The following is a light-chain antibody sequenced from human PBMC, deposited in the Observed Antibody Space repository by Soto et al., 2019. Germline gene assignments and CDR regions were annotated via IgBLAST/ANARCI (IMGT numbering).Light chain of an antibody. V-gene: IGKV3-15*01. CDR3: QQYNNWPPIT. CDR2: GAS. CDR1: QSVSSN. Sequence: IVVTQSPTTLSVSPGSRSTLSCRASQSVSSNLAWYQQKPGQAPRLLXYGASARATGIPARFTGSGSGTEFTLTISSLQSEDFAVYYCQQYNNWPPITFGQGTRLEIK. J-gene: IGKJ5*01.